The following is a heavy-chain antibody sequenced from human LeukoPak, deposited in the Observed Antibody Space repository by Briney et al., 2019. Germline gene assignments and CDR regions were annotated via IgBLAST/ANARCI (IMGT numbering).Heavy chain of an antibody. D-gene: IGHD5-12*01. Sequence: PSETLSLTCTVSGGSISSYYWSWIRQPPGKGLEWIGYIYYSGSTNYNPSLKSRVTISVDTSKNQFSLKLSSVTAADTAVYYCARVDIVATDAFDIWGQGTMVTVSS. CDR2: IYYSGST. V-gene: IGHV4-59*01. CDR3: ARVDIVATDAFDI. CDR1: GGSISSYY. J-gene: IGHJ3*02.